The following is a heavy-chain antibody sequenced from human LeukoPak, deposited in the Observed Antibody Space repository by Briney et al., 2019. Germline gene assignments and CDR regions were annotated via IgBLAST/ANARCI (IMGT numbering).Heavy chain of an antibody. Sequence: PGGSLRLSCAASGFTVSSNYMSWVRQAPGKGLEWVSVIYSGGSTYYADSVKGRFTISRDNSKNTLYLQMNSLRAEDTAVYYCAKDRGSPRFTTGTTSVDYWGQGTLVTVSS. J-gene: IGHJ4*02. V-gene: IGHV3-66*01. CDR2: IYSGGST. CDR3: AKDRGSPRFTTGTTSVDY. D-gene: IGHD1-1*01. CDR1: GFTVSSNY.